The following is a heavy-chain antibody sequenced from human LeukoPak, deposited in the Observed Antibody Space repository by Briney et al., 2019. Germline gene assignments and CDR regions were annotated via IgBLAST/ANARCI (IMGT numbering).Heavy chain of an antibody. D-gene: IGHD2-8*02. J-gene: IGHJ4*02. CDR2: ISAYNGNT. Sequence: ASVKVSCKASGYTFTSYGISWVRQAPGQGLEWMGWISAYNGNTSYAQKLQGRVTMTTDTSTSTAYMELRSLRSDDTAVYYCARLGLSCTVGVCYTSTDYWGQGTLVTVSS. CDR3: ARLGLSCTVGVCYTSTDY. CDR1: GYTFTSYG. V-gene: IGHV1-18*01.